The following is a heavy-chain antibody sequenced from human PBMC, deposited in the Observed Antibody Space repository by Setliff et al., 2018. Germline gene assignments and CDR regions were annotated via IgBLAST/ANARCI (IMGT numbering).Heavy chain of an antibody. V-gene: IGHV4-39*07. CDR3: ARLSWNGLRYYGLDV. CDR1: GGSISSMSYY. Sequence: SETLSLTCTVSGGSISSMSYYWGWIRQPPGKGLEWIGSIYHSGSSYYNSSLRGRVTISVDTSTNQFSLKLRSVTAADTAVYYCARLSWNGLRYYGLDVWGQGTTVTVSS. D-gene: IGHD3-3*01. CDR2: IYHSGSS. J-gene: IGHJ6*02.